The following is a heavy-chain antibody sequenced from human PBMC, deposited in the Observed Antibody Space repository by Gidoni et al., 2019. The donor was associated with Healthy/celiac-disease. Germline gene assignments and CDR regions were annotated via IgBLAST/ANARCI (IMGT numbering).Heavy chain of an antibody. CDR2: ISGSGGST. CDR3: AKAGRDGYKYLY. CDR1: GFTFSSYA. D-gene: IGHD3-10*01. Sequence: EVQLVESGGGLVQPGGSLRLPWAASGFTFSSYAMSWVRQAPGKGLEWVSAISGSGGSTYYADSVKGRFTISRDNSKNTLYLQMNSLRAEDTAVYYCAKAGRDGYKYLYWGQGTLVTVSS. J-gene: IGHJ4*02. V-gene: IGHV3-23*04.